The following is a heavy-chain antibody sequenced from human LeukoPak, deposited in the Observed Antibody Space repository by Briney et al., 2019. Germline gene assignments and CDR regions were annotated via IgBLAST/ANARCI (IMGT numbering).Heavy chain of an antibody. V-gene: IGHV3-23*01. CDR1: GFTFSSYA. D-gene: IGHD2-2*01. CDR2: ISGSGGST. J-gene: IGHJ5*02. CDR3: AKDPPYCSSTSCRDPNWFDP. Sequence: GGSLRLSCAASGFTFSSYAMSWVRQAPGKGLEWVSAISGSGGSTYYADSVKGRFTISRDNSKNTLYLQMNSLRAKDTAVYYCAKDPPYCSSTSCRDPNWFDPWGQGTLVTVSS.